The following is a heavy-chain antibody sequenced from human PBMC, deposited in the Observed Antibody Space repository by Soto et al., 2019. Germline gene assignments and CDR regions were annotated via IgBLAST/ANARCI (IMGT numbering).Heavy chain of an antibody. CDR3: ARGSGIAVIPGELEDVHYDY. J-gene: IGHJ4*02. CDR2: ISQSGST. V-gene: IGHV4-34*01. D-gene: IGHD2-2*01. CDR1: GQSFSGHT. Sequence: QVQLQQWGAGLLKPSETLSLTCAVYGQSFSGHTWSWIRQSPGKGLEWIGEISQSGSTYYNPSLKTRVTISAHTPKNQFSLTLNSVTAADTGVFYCARGSGIAVIPGELEDVHYDYWGQGTLVSVSS.